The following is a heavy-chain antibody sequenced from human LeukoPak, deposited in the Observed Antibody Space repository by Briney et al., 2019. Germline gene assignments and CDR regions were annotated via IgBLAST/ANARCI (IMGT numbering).Heavy chain of an antibody. V-gene: IGHV3-33*01. CDR2: IWFDGSNK. J-gene: IGHJ6*03. D-gene: IGHD2-2*03. Sequence: PGGSLRLSCAASGFTFSSYGMHWVRQAPGKGLEWGADIWFDGSNKYCADSVKGRFTISRDNSKNTLDLQMNSLRAEDTAVYYCARDGGYCSRTSCPASRMDVWGKGTTVTVSS. CDR3: ARDGGYCSRTSCPASRMDV. CDR1: GFTFSSYG.